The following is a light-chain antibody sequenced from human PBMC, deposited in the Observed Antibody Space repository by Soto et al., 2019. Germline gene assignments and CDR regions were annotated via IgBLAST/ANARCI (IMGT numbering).Light chain of an antibody. CDR2: AAS. CDR1: QGFNSY. CDR3: QQLNSYPSST. Sequence: IQWTQSPSSLSASVGDRVTITFRASQGFNSYLAWYQQKPGKAPKLLIYAASTLQSGVPSRFSGSRSGTDFTLTISSLQPEDFATYYCQQLNSYPSSTFGGGTKVDIK. J-gene: IGKJ4*01. V-gene: IGKV1-9*01.